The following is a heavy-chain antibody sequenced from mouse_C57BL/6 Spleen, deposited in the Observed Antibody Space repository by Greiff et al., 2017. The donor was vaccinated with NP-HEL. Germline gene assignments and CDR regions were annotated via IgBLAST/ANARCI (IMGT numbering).Heavy chain of an antibody. CDR1: GFTFSSYA. CDR2: ISDGGSYT. J-gene: IGHJ2*01. Sequence: EVQLMESGGGLVKPGGSLKLSCAASGFTFSSYAMSWVRQTPEKRLEWVATISDGGSYTYYPDNVKGRFTISRDNAKNNLYLQMSHLKSEDTAMYYCARDPPTGTADYWGQGTTLTVSS. V-gene: IGHV5-4*01. D-gene: IGHD4-1*02. CDR3: ARDPPTGTADY.